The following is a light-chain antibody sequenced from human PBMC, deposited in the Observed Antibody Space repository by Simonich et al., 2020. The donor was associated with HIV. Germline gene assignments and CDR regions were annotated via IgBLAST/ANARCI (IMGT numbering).Light chain of an antibody. CDR1: QSFLYSSNNKNY. V-gene: IGKV4-1*01. CDR3: QQYYSTPLT. CDR2: WAS. J-gene: IGKJ4*01. Sequence: DIVMTQSPDSLTVSLGERATINCKSSQSFLYSSNNKNYLAWYQQKPGQPPKLLIYWASTRESGVPDRFSGSGSETDFTLTISSLQAEDVAVYYCQQYYSTPLTFGGGTKVEIK.